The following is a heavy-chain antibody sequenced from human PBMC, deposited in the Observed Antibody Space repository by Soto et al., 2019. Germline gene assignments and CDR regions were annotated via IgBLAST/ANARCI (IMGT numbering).Heavy chain of an antibody. V-gene: IGHV3-7*05. CDR2: INRDGSKK. D-gene: IGHD6-13*01. CDR1: GFTLSAYW. CDR3: ARDVSPGSSSLYLDAFDI. Sequence: EVQLEESGGDLVQPGGSLRLSCAASGFTLSAYWMTWVRQAPGKGLEWVANINRDGSKKSYLDSMRGRFNISRDNVGNSLYLQMDRLRADDTALYYCARDVSPGSSSLYLDAFDIWGQGTMVTVSS. J-gene: IGHJ3*02.